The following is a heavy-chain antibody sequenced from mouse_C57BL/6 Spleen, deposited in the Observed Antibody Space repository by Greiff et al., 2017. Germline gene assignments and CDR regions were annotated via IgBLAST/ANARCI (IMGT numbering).Heavy chain of an antibody. CDR3: AKYYYGSSYVGAMDY. J-gene: IGHJ4*01. CDR2: ISSGSSAI. Sequence: EVQGVGSGGGLVKPGGSLKLSCAASGFTFSDYGMHWVRQAPEKGLEWVAYISSGSSAIYYADTVKGRFTISRDNAKNTLFLQMTSLRSEDTAMXYCAKYYYGSSYVGAMDYWGQGTSVTVSS. D-gene: IGHD1-1*01. CDR1: GFTFSDYG. V-gene: IGHV5-17*01.